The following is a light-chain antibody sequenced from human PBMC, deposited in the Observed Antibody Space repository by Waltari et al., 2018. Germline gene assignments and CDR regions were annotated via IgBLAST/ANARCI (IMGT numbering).Light chain of an antibody. CDR3: QQYGSSVMYT. CDR1: QILSRGR. J-gene: IGKJ2*01. Sequence: EVVLTQSPGTLSLSPGERATLPCRASQILSRGRLAWYQQKVGQAPRLLIYAASYRATGIPDRFSGGGFGTDFSLIITRVEPEDVALYYCQQYGSSVMYTFGQGTKLEI. CDR2: AAS. V-gene: IGKV3-20*01.